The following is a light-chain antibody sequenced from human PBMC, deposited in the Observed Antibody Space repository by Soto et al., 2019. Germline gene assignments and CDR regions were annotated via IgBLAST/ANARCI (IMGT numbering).Light chain of an antibody. CDR2: GAS. V-gene: IGKV3-20*01. CDR1: QSVSSSY. Sequence: ESVLTQSPGTLSLSPGERATLSCRASQSVSSSYLAWYQQKPGQAPRLLIYGASSRATGIPDRFSGSGSGTDFTLTISRLEPEDFAVYYCQQYDSSPPWWTFGPGTKV. CDR3: QQYDSSPPWWT. J-gene: IGKJ1*01.